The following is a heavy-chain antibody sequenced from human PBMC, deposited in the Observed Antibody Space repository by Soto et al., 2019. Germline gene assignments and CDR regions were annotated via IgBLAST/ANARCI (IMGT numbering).Heavy chain of an antibody. CDR3: ARDGADCSSTSCLPYYYYYMDV. D-gene: IGHD2-2*01. CDR2: IWYDGSNK. Sequence: GGSLRLSCAASGFTFSSYGMHWVRQAPGKGLEWVAVIWYDGSNKYYADSVKGRFTISRDNSKNTLYLQMNSLRAEDTAVYYCARDGADCSSTSCLPYYYYYMDVWGKGTTVTVSS. V-gene: IGHV3-33*01. CDR1: GFTFSSYG. J-gene: IGHJ6*03.